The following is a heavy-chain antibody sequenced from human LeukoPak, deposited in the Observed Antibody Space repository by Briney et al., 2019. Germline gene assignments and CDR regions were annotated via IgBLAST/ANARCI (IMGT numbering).Heavy chain of an antibody. J-gene: IGHJ4*02. CDR1: GFTFDDYA. CDR2: ISWNSGSI. V-gene: IGHV3-9*01. CDR3: AKDGQGYGSGWYSY. D-gene: IGHD6-19*01. Sequence: PGRSLRLSCAASGFTFDDYAMHWVRQAPGKGLEWVSGISWNSGSIGYADSVKGRFTISRDNAKNSLYLQMNSLRAEDTALYYCAKDGQGYGSGWYSYWGQGTLVTVSS.